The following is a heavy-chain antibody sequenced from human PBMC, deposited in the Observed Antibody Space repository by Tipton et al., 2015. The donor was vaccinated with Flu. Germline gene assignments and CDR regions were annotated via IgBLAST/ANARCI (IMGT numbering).Heavy chain of an antibody. CDR1: GGSINNSSYY. Sequence: LRLSCTVSGGSINNSSYYWGWIRQPPGKGLEWIGSIYYSGTTYYNPSLKSRVTISVDTSKNQFSLKLTSVTAADTAVYYCARIKSGTGWFDPWGQGTLVPVSS. D-gene: IGHD6-25*01. V-gene: IGHV4-39*01. CDR2: IYYSGTT. CDR3: ARIKSGTGWFDP. J-gene: IGHJ5*02.